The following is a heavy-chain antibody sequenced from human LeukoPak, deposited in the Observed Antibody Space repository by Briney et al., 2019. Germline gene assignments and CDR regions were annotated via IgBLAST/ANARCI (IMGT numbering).Heavy chain of an antibody. J-gene: IGHJ6*03. CDR3: ARDGSWGDYQFYFYMDV. D-gene: IGHD2-2*01. Sequence: PGGSLRLSCEASGFTFRSFAMSWVRQAPGKGLEWLSGISASGHYIHHADSVKGRFNISRDNSKNTLYIEINSLRVEDTAVYYCARDGSWGDYQFYFYMDVWGKGTRVTVSS. CDR2: ISASGHYI. V-gene: IGHV3-23*01. CDR1: GFTFRSFA.